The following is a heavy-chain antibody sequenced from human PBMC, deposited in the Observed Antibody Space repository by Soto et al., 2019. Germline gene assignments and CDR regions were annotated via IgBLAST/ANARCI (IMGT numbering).Heavy chain of an antibody. V-gene: IGHV3-23*01. CDR1: GFTFSSYA. J-gene: IGHJ6*03. CDR2: ISGSGGST. D-gene: IGHD3-3*01. CDR3: AKNPTGQVRFFHYYYYMDV. Sequence: GGSLRLSCAASGFTFSSYAMSWVRQAPGKGLEWVSAISGSGGSTYYADSVKGRFTISRDNSKNTLYLQMNSLRAEDTAVYYCAKNPTGQVRFFHYYYYMDVWGKGTTVTVSS.